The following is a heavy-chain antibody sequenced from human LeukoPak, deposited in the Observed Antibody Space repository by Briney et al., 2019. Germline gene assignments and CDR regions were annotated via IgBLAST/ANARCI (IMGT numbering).Heavy chain of an antibody. CDR2: ISAYNGNT. Sequence: ASVKVSCKASGYTFTGYYMHWVRQAPGQGLEWMGWISAYNGNTNYAQKLQGRVTMTTDTSTSTAYMELRSLRSDDTAVYYCARVDGANWFDPWGQGTLVTVSS. CDR3: ARVDGANWFDP. J-gene: IGHJ5*02. CDR1: GYTFTGYY. V-gene: IGHV1-18*04. D-gene: IGHD4/OR15-4a*01.